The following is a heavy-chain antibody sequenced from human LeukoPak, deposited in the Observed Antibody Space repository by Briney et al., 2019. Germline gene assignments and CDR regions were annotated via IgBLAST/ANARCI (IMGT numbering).Heavy chain of an antibody. CDR1: GFTFSSYS. V-gene: IGHV3-48*04. CDR2: ISSSGSTI. J-gene: IGHJ4*02. Sequence: GGSLRLSCAASGFTFSSYSMNWVRQAPGKGLEWVSYISSSGSTIYYADSVKGRFTISRDNAKNSLYLQMNSLRAEDTAVYYCARASGSGSYLLDYWGQGTLVTVSS. CDR3: ARASGSGSYLLDY. D-gene: IGHD3-10*01.